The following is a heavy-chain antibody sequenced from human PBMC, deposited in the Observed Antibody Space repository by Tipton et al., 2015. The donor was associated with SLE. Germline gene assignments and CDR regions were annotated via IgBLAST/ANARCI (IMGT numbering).Heavy chain of an antibody. V-gene: IGHV1-18*01. CDR2: ITAYDGNT. J-gene: IGHJ4*02. Sequence: QSGAEVKNPGASVKVSCKASGYIFSSYGLNWVRQAPGQGLEWMGWITAYDGNTNYAQKLQGRVTLTTDTSTSTAYMELRSLRSDDTAVYYCARGPWGVGDYWGQGTLVTVSS. CDR3: ARGPWGVGDY. CDR1: GYIFSSYG. D-gene: IGHD3-10*01.